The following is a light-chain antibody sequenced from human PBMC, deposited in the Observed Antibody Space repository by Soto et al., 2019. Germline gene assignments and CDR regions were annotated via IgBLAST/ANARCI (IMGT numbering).Light chain of an antibody. CDR1: QSVSSY. V-gene: IGKV3-11*01. CDR3: QQRGNRPPWT. J-gene: IGKJ1*01. Sequence: TVLTQSPSTLSLSPGERATLSCRASQSVSSYLAWYQQKPGQAPRLLIYDASNRATGIPARFSGSGSGTDFTLTISSLEPEDVAVYYCQQRGNRPPWTFGQGTKVDTK. CDR2: DAS.